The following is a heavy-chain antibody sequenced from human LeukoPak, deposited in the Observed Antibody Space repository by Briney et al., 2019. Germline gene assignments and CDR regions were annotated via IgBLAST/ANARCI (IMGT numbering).Heavy chain of an antibody. J-gene: IGHJ4*02. CDR2: ISTSSSYI. D-gene: IGHD3-22*01. V-gene: IGHV3-21*01. Sequence: GGSLRLSCTVSGFTFCRYSMNWVRQAPGKGLEWVSSISTSSSYIYYADSVRGRFTVSRDKSKNTVYLQMNSLRTEDTAVYFCSRDDDRSGHFSFFENWGQGTLVTVSS. CDR3: SRDDDRSGHFSFFEN. CDR1: GFTFCRYS.